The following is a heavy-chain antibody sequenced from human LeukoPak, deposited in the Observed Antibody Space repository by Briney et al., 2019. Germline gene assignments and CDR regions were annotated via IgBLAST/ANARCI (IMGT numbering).Heavy chain of an antibody. CDR1: RYTFTSYG. J-gene: IGHJ6*02. Sequence: ATVKVFCKASRYTFTSYGIIWVQQAPGQALEWMGWISAYNDNTNYAQKLQGRVTVTTDTSTSTAYMELRSLRSDDTAVYYCARDALPLLEWLLATSTDVWGQGTTVTVSS. D-gene: IGHD3-3*02. CDR2: ISAYNDNT. CDR3: ARDALPLLEWLLATSTDV. V-gene: IGHV1-18*01.